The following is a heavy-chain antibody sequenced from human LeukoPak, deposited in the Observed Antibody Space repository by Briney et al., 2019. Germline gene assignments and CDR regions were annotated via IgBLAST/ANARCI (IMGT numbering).Heavy chain of an antibody. J-gene: IGHJ4*02. CDR1: GFTFSSYW. D-gene: IGHD6-13*01. CDR2: IKQDGGDK. Sequence: PGGSLRLSCEVSGFTFSSYWMNWVRQAPGKGLEWVANIKQDGGDKYYVDSVKGRFTISRDNAKNSLYLQMNSLRAEDTAVYYCAIIPRAAAGPSARSPFHYWGQGTLVTVSS. CDR3: AIIPRAAAGPSARSPFHY. V-gene: IGHV3-7*01.